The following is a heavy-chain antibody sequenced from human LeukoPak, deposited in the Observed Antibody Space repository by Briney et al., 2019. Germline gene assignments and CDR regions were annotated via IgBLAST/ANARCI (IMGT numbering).Heavy chain of an antibody. CDR2: IYPGSSDT. D-gene: IGHD2-8*02. CDR1: GFIFTNYW. V-gene: IGHV5-51*01. J-gene: IGHJ4*02. CDR3: ARRGTTCTGDKCSSDGLDY. Sequence: RGESLKISCTGSGFIFTNYWICCVRQLRGKGLEYMGIIYPGSSDTSYSPSFQGQVTIAADKSISTAYLQWSSLKASDTAIYYCARRGTTCTGDKCSSDGLDYWGQGTLVTVSS.